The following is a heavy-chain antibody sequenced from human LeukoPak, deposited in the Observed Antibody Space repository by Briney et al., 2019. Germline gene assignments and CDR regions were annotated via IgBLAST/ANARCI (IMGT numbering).Heavy chain of an antibody. CDR2: INSAGSTI. J-gene: IGHJ4*02. CDR1: GFTFSSYE. V-gene: IGHV3-48*03. CDR3: ARGQYYDILTGYYGPPFDY. Sequence: GGSLRLSCAASGFTFSSYEMNWVRQAPGKGLEWVSYINSAGSTIYHADSVKGRFTISRDNAKNSLYLQMNSLRAEDTAVYYCARGQYYDILTGYYGPPFDYWGQGTLITVSS. D-gene: IGHD3-9*01.